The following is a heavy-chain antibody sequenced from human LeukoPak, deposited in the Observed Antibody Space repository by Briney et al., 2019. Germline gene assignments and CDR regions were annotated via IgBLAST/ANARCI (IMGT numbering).Heavy chain of an antibody. J-gene: IGHJ4*02. D-gene: IGHD6-13*01. CDR2: IYYSGST. CDR3: ARDVAAAAGNGGGYFDY. V-gene: IGHV4-59*01. CDR1: GGSISSYY. Sequence: TSETLSLTCTVSGGSISSYYWSWIRQPPGKGLEWIGYIYYSGSTNYNPSLKSRVTISVDTSKNQFSLKLSSVTAADTAVYYCARDVAAAAGNGGGYFDYWGQGTLVTVSS.